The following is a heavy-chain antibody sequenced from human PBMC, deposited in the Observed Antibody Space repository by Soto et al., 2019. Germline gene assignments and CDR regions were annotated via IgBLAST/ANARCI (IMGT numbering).Heavy chain of an antibody. J-gene: IGHJ5*02. Sequence: QVQLVQSGAEVKKPGASVKVSCKASGYTFTSSDINWVRQATGQGLEWMGWMNPNTGNTGYAQKFQGRITLTRSTSISTAYLELSSLNSDDSAVYYCARGASPWGQGTLVTVSS. CDR3: ARGASP. CDR1: GYTFTSSD. CDR2: MNPNTGNT. V-gene: IGHV1-8*01.